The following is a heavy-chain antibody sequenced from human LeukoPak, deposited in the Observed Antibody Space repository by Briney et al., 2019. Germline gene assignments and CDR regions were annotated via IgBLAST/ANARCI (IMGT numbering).Heavy chain of an antibody. CDR1: GFTFSSYG. J-gene: IGHJ4*02. V-gene: IGHV3-21*01. Sequence: PGGSLRLSCAASGFTFSSYGMNWVRQAPGKGLEWVSSISSSSSYIYYADSVKGRFTISRDNAKNSLYLQMNSLRAEDTAVYYCARDTGASSSWWTNFDYWGQGTLVTVSS. D-gene: IGHD6-13*01. CDR3: ARDTGASSSWWTNFDY. CDR2: ISSSSSYI.